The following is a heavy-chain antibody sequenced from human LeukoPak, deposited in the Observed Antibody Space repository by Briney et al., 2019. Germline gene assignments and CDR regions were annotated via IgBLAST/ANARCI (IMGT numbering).Heavy chain of an antibody. V-gene: IGHV3-7*04. CDR1: GFTLSTYW. CDR3: ARFGVPYGVDV. J-gene: IGHJ6*02. CDR2: IKPDGSEK. D-gene: IGHD3-16*01. Sequence: GGSLRPSCAASGFTLSTYWMSWVRQGPGKGLEWVANIKPDGSEKDYVDSLKGRFTISRDDAKNSLYLQVSSLRAEDTAVYYCARFGVPYGVDVWGQGTTVTVSS.